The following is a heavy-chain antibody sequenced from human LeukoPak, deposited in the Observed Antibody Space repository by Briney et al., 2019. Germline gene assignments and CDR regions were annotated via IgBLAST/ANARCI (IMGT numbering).Heavy chain of an antibody. CDR3: ASEPGPKDY. CDR1: GFTFSSYE. Sequence: GSLRLSCAASGFTFSSYEMNWVRQAPGKGLEWVSYISSSGSTIYYADSVKGRFTISRDNAKNSLYLQMISLRAEDTAVYYCASEPGPKDYWGQGTLVTVSS. D-gene: IGHD1-26*01. J-gene: IGHJ4*02. CDR2: ISSSGSTI. V-gene: IGHV3-48*03.